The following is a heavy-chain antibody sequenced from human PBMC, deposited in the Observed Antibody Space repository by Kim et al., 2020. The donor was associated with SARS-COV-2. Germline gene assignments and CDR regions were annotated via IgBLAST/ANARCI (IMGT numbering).Heavy chain of an antibody. D-gene: IGHD2-8*01. CDR3: TTDLVSIDY. CDR2: GTT. Sequence: GTTDYAAAVKGRFTISRDDSKHTLELQMNSLKTEDTAVYYCTTDLVSIDYWGQGTLVTVSS. J-gene: IGHJ4*02. V-gene: IGHV3-15*01.